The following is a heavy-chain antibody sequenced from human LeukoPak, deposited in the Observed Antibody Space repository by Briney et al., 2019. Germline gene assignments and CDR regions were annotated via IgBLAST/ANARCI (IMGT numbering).Heavy chain of an antibody. CDR1: GYTFSIYG. J-gene: IGHJ5*02. CDR3: ARDMDSGWYRDWFDP. CDR2: INPNSGGT. Sequence: GASVKVSCKASGYTFSIYGFSWVRQAPGQGLEWMGWINPNSGGTNYAQKFQGRVTMTRDTSISTAYMELSRLRSDDTAVYYCARDMDSGWYRDWFDPWGQGTLVTVSS. D-gene: IGHD6-19*01. V-gene: IGHV1-2*02.